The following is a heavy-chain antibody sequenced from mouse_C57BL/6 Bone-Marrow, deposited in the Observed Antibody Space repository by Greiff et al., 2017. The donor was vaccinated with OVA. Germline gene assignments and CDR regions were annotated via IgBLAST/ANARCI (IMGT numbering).Heavy chain of an antibody. J-gene: IGHJ3*01. CDR1: GYSITSCYY. Sequence: VQLQQSGPDLVKPSQSLSLTCSVTGYSITSCYYWNWIRQFPGNKLEWMGYISYDGSNNYNPSLKNRISITRDTSKNQFFLKLNSVTTEDTATYYCARDYYYGSSSFAYWGQGTLVTVSA. CDR3: ARDYYYGSSSFAY. V-gene: IGHV3-6*01. D-gene: IGHD1-1*01. CDR2: ISYDGSN.